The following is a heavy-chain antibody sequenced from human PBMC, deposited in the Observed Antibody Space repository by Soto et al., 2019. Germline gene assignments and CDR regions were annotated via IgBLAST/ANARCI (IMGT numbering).Heavy chain of an antibody. Sequence: GGSLRLSCAASGFIFSNYAMFWVCQAPGKGLDWVSTIYAGGGTTHYAESVKGRFTISRDNSNNRLYLQMNNLRAEDTAVYFCAKDLIRGDGYVDFDYWGQGTPVTVSS. V-gene: IGHV3-23*01. J-gene: IGHJ4*02. CDR3: AKDLIRGDGYVDFDY. D-gene: IGHD3-10*01. CDR1: GFIFSNYA. CDR2: IYAGGGTT.